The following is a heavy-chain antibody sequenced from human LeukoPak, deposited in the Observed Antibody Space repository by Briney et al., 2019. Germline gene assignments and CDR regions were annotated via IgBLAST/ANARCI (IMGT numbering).Heavy chain of an antibody. Sequence: SETLSLSCTVSGGSISSGGYYWSWIRQHPGKGLEWIGYIYYSGSTYYNPSLKSRATISVDTSKNQFSLKLSSVTAADTAVYYCAREPARGAFDIWGQGTMVTVSS. CDR3: AREPARGAFDI. D-gene: IGHD3-10*01. V-gene: IGHV4-31*03. CDR2: IYYSGST. CDR1: GGSISSGGYY. J-gene: IGHJ3*02.